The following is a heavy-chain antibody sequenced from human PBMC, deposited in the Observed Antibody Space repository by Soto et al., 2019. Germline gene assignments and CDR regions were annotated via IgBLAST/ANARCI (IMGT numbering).Heavy chain of an antibody. CDR1: GGSISGEGYY. J-gene: IGHJ5*02. D-gene: IGHD6-13*01. V-gene: IGHV4-31*03. CDR2: THYSGST. CDR3: ARAWTATAGWANWFDR. Sequence: QEQLQESGPGLGEPSQTVSLTCTGYGGSISGEGYYWSWIRQYSGGGLEWIGYTHYSGSTYFNPSLKRRVTISVDTSKTHFFLNLTSVTAADTAMYYCARAWTATAGWANWFDRWGQGTLVTVSS.